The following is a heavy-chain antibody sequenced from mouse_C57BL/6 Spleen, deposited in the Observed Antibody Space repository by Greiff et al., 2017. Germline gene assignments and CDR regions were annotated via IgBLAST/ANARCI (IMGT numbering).Heavy chain of an antibody. J-gene: IGHJ4*01. CDR2: ISSGSSTI. D-gene: IGHD1-1*01. CDR3: ARNYVGLGAMDY. CDR1: GFTFSDYG. Sequence: EVKLQESGGGLVKPGGSLKLSCAASGFTFSDYGMHWVRQAPEKGLEWVAYISSGSSTIYYADTVKGRFTISRDNAKNTLFLQMTSLRSEDTAMYYCARNYVGLGAMDYWGQGTSVTVSS. V-gene: IGHV5-17*01.